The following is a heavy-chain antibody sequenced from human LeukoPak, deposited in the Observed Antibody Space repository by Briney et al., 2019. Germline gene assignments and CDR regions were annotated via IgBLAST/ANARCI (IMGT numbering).Heavy chain of an antibody. V-gene: IGHV1-46*01. CDR1: GYTFTSYY. J-gene: IGHJ4*02. CDR2: INPSGGST. D-gene: IGHD6-19*01. CDR3: ATHPIAVAGVSDY. Sequence: ASVKVSCKASGYTFTSYYIHWVRQAPGQGLEWMGIINPSGGSTNYAQKFQGRVTMTRDTSTSTVYMELSSLRSEDTAVYYCATHPIAVAGVSDYWGQGTLVTVSS.